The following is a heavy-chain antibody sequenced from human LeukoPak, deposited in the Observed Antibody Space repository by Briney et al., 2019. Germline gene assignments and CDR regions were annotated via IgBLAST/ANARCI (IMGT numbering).Heavy chain of an antibody. J-gene: IGHJ5*02. CDR1: GGTFSIYA. D-gene: IGHD6-13*01. CDR2: IIPIFGTA. CDR3: ATILGIAAAGTRRFDP. V-gene: IGHV1-69*13. Sequence: SVTVSCKASGGTFSIYAISWVRQAPGQGLEWMGGIIPIFGTANYAQKFQGRVTITADESTSTAYMELSSLRSEDTAVYYCATILGIAAAGTRRFDPWGQGTLVTVSS.